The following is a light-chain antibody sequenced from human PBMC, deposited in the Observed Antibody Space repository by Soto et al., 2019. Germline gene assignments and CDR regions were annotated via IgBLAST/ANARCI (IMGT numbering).Light chain of an antibody. CDR3: QQHADWPLT. CDR1: QSFSSN. J-gene: IGKJ4*01. CDR2: GTS. Sequence: ELVMTQSPATLSVSPGERATLSCRASQSFSSNVAWYQQKPGQAPRLLIYGTSTRVTGIPARFSGSGSGTEFTLTISSLEPGDFAVYYCQQHADWPLTFGGGTKVDIK. V-gene: IGKV3-15*01.